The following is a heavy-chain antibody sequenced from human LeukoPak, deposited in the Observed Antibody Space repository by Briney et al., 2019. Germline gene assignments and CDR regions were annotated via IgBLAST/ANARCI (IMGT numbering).Heavy chain of an antibody. CDR3: TTVRKSSGELSFGPVFDY. J-gene: IGHJ4*02. V-gene: IGHV3-15*01. Sequence: PGGSLRLSCAASGFTFSNAWMSWVRQAPGKGLEWVGRIKSKTDGGTTDYAAPVKARFTISRDDSKNTLYLQMNSLKTEDTAVYYCTTVRKSSGELSFGPVFDYWGQGTLVTVSS. CDR2: IKSKTDGGTT. CDR1: GFTFSNAW. D-gene: IGHD3-16*02.